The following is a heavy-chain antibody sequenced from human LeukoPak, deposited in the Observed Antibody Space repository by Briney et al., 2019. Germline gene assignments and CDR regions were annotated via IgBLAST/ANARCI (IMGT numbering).Heavy chain of an antibody. V-gene: IGHV3-23*01. D-gene: IGHD3-10*01. CDR2: FSGSGGST. J-gene: IGHJ4*02. CDR1: GFTFSSYA. CDR3: AKGGYYYGSGSYYQSDY. Sequence: GGSLRLSCAASGFTFSSYAMSWVRQAPGKGLEWVSAFSGSGGSTYYADSVKGRFTISRDNSKNTLYLQMNSLRAEDTAVYYCAKGGYYYGSGSYYQSDYWGQGTLVTVSS.